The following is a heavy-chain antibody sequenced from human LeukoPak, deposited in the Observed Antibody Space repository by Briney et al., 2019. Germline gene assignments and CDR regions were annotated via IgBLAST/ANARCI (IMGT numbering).Heavy chain of an antibody. Sequence: KSSETLSLTRSVSGGSIIDINYYWAWIRQPPGKGLEWIANIYYTGTTYYNPSLKSRVTISVDTSNNQFSLRLSSVTAADTAVYYSARDVSRTSWTWRWGQGTVVTVSS. V-gene: IGHV4-39*01. CDR2: IYYTGTT. CDR1: GGSIIDINYY. CDR3: ARDVSRTSWTWR. D-gene: IGHD2-2*01. J-gene: IGHJ3*01.